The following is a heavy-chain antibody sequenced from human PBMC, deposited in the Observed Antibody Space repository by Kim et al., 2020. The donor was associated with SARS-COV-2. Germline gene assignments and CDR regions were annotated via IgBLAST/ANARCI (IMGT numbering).Heavy chain of an antibody. CDR2: IIPILGIA. J-gene: IGHJ4*02. CDR3: ARSGGEILVMGY. V-gene: IGHV1-69*04. CDR1: GGTFSSYA. D-gene: IGHD3-9*01. Sequence: SVKVSCKASGGTFSSYAISWVRQAPGQGLEWMGRIIPILGIANYAQKFQGRVTITADKSTSTAYMELSSLRSEDTAVDYCARSGGEILVMGYWGQGTLVTVSS.